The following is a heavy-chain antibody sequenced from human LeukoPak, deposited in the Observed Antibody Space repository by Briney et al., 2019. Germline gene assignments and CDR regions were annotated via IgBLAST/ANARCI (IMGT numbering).Heavy chain of an antibody. CDR3: ARVRLPSYYFDY. CDR2: ISSSGSTI. D-gene: IGHD3-10*01. CDR1: GFTFSDYY. J-gene: IGHJ4*02. V-gene: IGHV3-11*01. Sequence: KPGGSLRFSCAASGFTFSDYYMSWLRQAPGKGREWVSYISSSGSTIYYADSVKGRFTISRDNAKNSLYLQMNSLRAEDTAVYYCARVRLPSYYFDYWGQGTLVTVSS.